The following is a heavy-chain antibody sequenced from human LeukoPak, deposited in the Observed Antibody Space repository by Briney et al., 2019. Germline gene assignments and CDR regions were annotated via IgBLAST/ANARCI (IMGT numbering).Heavy chain of an antibody. V-gene: IGHV4-4*07. CDR3: ARGPPHFMGDFYYYYIDV. D-gene: IGHD3-3*02. CDR1: GGSISSYY. CDR2: IYTSGST. Sequence: SETLSLTCTVSGGSISSYYWSWIRQPAGKGLEWIGRIYTSGSTNYNPSLKSRVTMSVDTSKNQFSLKLSSVTAADTAVYYCARGPPHFMGDFYYYYIDVWGKGTTATVSS. J-gene: IGHJ6*03.